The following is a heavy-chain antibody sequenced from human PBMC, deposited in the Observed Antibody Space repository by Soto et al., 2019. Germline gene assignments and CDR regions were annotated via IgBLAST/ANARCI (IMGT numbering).Heavy chain of an antibody. CDR2: INPNSGMT. V-gene: IGHV1-2*02. Sequence: APVKVSCKASGYTFTTYYLHWVRQAPGQDLEWMGWINPNSGMTNSAQKFQGRVTMTRDTSITTAYMELSRLNSDDTAVYYCARREMLTLPNSPSWGEGAQVPVSS. D-gene: IGHD3-16*01. CDR3: ARREMLTLPNSPS. CDR1: GYTFTTYY. J-gene: IGHJ5*02.